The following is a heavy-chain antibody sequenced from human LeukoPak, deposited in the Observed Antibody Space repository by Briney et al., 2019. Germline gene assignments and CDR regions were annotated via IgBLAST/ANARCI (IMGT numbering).Heavy chain of an antibody. V-gene: IGHV4-59*01. CDR2: IYYSGST. D-gene: IGHD1-1*01. Sequence: SETLSLTCTVSGGSISSYYWSWIRQPPGKGPEWIGYIYYSGSTNCNPSLKSRVTISVDTSKNQFSLKLSSVTAADTAVYYCARGYGGWFDPWGQGTLVTVSS. J-gene: IGHJ5*02. CDR1: GGSISSYY. CDR3: ARGYGGWFDP.